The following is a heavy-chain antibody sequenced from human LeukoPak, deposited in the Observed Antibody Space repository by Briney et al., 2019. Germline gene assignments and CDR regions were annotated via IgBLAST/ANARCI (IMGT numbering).Heavy chain of an antibody. CDR1: GYTFTSYG. CDR2: INPNSGGT. V-gene: IGHV1-2*02. CDR3: ARDCSSSSCY. Sequence: GASVKVSCKASGYTFTSYGISWVRQAPGQGLEWMGWINPNSGGTNYAQKFQGRVTMTRDTSISTAYMELSRLRSDDTAVYYCARDCSSSSCYWGQGTLVTVSS. D-gene: IGHD6-6*01. J-gene: IGHJ4*02.